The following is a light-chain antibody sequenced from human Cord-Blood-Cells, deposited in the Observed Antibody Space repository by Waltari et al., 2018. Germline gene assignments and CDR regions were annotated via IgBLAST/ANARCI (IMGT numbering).Light chain of an antibody. V-gene: IGKV1-9*01. CDR1: QGISSY. Sequence: DIQLTQSPSFLSASVGDRVTITCGASQGISSYLAWYQQKPGKAPKLLIYADSTLQSGVPSRFSGSGSWTEFTLTISSLQPEDFATYYCQQLNSFGGGTKVEIK. CDR3: QQLNS. J-gene: IGKJ4*01. CDR2: ADS.